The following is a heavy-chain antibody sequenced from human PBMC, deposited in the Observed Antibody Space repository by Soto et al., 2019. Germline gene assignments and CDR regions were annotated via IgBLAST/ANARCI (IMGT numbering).Heavy chain of an antibody. J-gene: IGHJ6*02. Sequence: HPEGSLRLSCTASGFTFGDYEMSLIRQAPGKGLEWVGFIRSKGSVGKTEYAASVQGRFTISRDDSISIAYLQMNSLKTEDTAVYYCTRGEEYFGRPLMDVWGQGTTVTVSS. CDR2: IRSKGSVGKT. D-gene: IGHD6-6*01. V-gene: IGHV3-49*03. CDR3: TRGEEYFGRPLMDV. CDR1: GFTFGDYE.